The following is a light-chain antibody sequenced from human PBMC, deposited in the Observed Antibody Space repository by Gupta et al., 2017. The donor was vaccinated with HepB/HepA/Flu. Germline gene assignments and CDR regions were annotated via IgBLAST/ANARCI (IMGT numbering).Light chain of an antibody. CDR1: KLGDKD. J-gene: IGLJ2*01. V-gene: IGLV3-1*01. Sequence: SYDLTQPPSMSVSPGKTASMTCSGDKLGDKDVSWYQQRPGQSPVTVIYQNNRRPSGIPERISGSKSGNTATLTIRGTKEMEEADYYCQTGDSSTAVVFGGGTKLTVL. CDR2: QNN. CDR3: QTGDSSTAVV.